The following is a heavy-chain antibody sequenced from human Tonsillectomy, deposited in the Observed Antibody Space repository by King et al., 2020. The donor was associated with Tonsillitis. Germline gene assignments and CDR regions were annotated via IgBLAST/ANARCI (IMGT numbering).Heavy chain of an antibody. V-gene: IGHV3-74*01. D-gene: IGHD4-23*01. CDR2: INSDGSST. Sequence: VQLVESGGGLVQPGGSLRLSCAASGFTFSSYWMHWVRQAPGKGLVWVSRINSDGSSTSYADSVKGRFTISRDNAKNTLYLQMNSLRAEDTAVYYCARAQNCGGIHCFDPWGQGTLVTVSS. CDR1: GFTFSSYW. CDR3: ARAQNCGGIHCFDP. J-gene: IGHJ5*02.